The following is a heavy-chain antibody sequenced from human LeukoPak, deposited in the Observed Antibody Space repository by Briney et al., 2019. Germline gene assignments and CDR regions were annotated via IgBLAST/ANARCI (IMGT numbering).Heavy chain of an antibody. D-gene: IGHD2-2*02. J-gene: IGHJ5*02. CDR1: GGSISSGGYY. Sequence: SETLSLTCTVSGGSISSGGYYWSWIRQHPGKGLEWIGYIYYSGSTYSNPPLKSRVTISVDTSKNQFSLNLSSVTAADTAVYYCARYCSSTNCYKGGFDPWGQGTLVTVSS. V-gene: IGHV4-31*03. CDR2: IYYSGST. CDR3: ARYCSSTNCYKGGFDP.